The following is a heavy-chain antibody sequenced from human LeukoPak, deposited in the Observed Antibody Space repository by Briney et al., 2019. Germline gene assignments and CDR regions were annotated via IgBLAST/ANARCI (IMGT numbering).Heavy chain of an antibody. CDR2: IIPIFGTA. CDR1: GGTFSSYA. CDR3: ARNLWFGESSDAFDM. J-gene: IGHJ3*02. V-gene: IGHV1-69*06. D-gene: IGHD3-10*01. Sequence: ASVEVSCKASGGTFSSYAISWVRQAPGQGLEWMGGIIPIFGTANYAQKFQGRVTITADKSTSTAYMELSSLRSEDTAVYYCARNLWFGESSDAFDMWGQGTMVTVSS.